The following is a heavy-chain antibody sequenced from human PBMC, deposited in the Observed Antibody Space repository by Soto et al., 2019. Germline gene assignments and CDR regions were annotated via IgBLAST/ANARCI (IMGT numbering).Heavy chain of an antibody. J-gene: IGHJ6*02. CDR2: IDYYGST. V-gene: IGHV4-59*01. CDR1: GGSISGYY. D-gene: IGHD2-2*03. Sequence: SETLSLTCTVSGGSISGYYWSWIRQPPGKRLEWIGYIDYYGSTNYNPSLKSRVTISVDTSKKQFSLNLGSVTAADTAIYYCARLNGYCVSTKYHGYSDMDVWGQGTTVTVSS. CDR3: ARLNGYCVSTKYHGYSDMDV.